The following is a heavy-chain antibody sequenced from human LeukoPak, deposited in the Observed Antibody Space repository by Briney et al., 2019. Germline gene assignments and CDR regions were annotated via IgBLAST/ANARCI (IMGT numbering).Heavy chain of an antibody. V-gene: IGHV4-34*01. Sequence: PSETLSLTCAVYGESFSGYSWTWIRQPPGKGLEWIGEINHSGSTNYNPSLMSRVTISVDTSKNQFSLKLSSVTAADTAVYYCARSLGSIVVVPAAILRGFDPWGQGTLVTVSS. CDR3: ARSLGSIVVVPAAILRGFDP. CDR1: GESFSGYS. CDR2: INHSGST. J-gene: IGHJ5*02. D-gene: IGHD2-2*01.